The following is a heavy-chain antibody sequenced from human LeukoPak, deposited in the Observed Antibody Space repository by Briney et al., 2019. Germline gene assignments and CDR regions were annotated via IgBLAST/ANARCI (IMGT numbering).Heavy chain of an antibody. J-gene: IGHJ4*02. CDR1: GFTFSSYS. CDR2: ISSSSSYI. V-gene: IGHV3-21*01. CDR3: ARDGGPYYYDSSGYYDFDY. Sequence: PGGSLRLSCAASGFTFSSYSMNWVRQAPGKGLEWVSSISSSSSYIYYVDSVKGRFTISRDNAKNSLYLQMNSLRAEDTAVYYCARDGGPYYYDSSGYYDFDYWGQGTLVTVSS. D-gene: IGHD3-22*01.